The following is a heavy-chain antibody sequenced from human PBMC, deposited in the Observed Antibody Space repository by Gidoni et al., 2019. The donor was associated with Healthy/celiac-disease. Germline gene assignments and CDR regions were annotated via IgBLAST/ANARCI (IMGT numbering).Heavy chain of an antibody. V-gene: IGHV3-13*04. J-gene: IGHJ3*02. CDR1: GFTFSSYD. D-gene: IGHD6-13*01. CDR2: IGTAGDT. Sequence: EVQLVESGGGLVQPGGSLRLSWAASGFTFSSYDMHWVRQATGKGLEWVSAIGTAGDTYYPGSVKGRFTISRENAKNSLYLQMNSLRAGDTAVYYCVCHGYSSSGGAFDIWGQGTMVTVSS. CDR3: VCHGYSSSGGAFDI.